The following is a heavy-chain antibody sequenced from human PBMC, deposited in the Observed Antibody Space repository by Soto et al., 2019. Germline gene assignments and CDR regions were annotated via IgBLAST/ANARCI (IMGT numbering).Heavy chain of an antibody. J-gene: IGHJ2*01. D-gene: IGHD4-17*01. CDR3: ARDLGYGDQPPRPYWYFDL. CDR1: GGSISSGGYY. CDR2: IYYSGST. V-gene: IGHV4-31*03. Sequence: QVQLQESGPGLVKPSQTLSLTCTVSGGSISSGGYYWSWIRQHPGKGLEWIGYIYYSGSTYYNPSLKSRVTISVDTSKNQFSLKLSSVTAADTAVYYCARDLGYGDQPPRPYWYFDLWGRGTLVTVSS.